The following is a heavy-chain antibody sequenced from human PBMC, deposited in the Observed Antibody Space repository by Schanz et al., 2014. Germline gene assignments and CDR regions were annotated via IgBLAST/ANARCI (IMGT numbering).Heavy chain of an antibody. Sequence: QLVQSGAEVKKPGASVKVSCKASGFTLTSHFMHWLRQAPGQGLEWMGMINPSGGSTSYAQNSQGRVTMTRDTSTNIVYLELSSLRSEDTAVYYCTRGIRPWGQGTLVIVSS. CDR3: TRGIRP. CDR2: INPSGGST. J-gene: IGHJ5*02. V-gene: IGHV1-46*03. CDR1: GFTLTSHF.